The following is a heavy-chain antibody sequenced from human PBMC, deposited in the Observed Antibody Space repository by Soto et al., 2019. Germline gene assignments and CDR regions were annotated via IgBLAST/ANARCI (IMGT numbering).Heavy chain of an antibody. D-gene: IGHD1-1*01. Sequence: PSETLSLTCTVSGGSISSSSYYWGWIRQPPGKGLEWIGSIYYSGSTYYNPSLKSRVTISVDTSKNQFSLKLSSVTAADTAVYYCLGWNDGSYYYYGMDVWGQGTTVTVSS. CDR3: LGWNDGSYYYYGMDV. CDR2: IYYSGST. V-gene: IGHV4-39*01. CDR1: GGSISSSSYY. J-gene: IGHJ6*02.